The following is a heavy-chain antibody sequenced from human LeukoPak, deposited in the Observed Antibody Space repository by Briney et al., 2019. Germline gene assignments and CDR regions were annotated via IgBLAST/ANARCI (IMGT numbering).Heavy chain of an antibody. Sequence: SETLSLTCTVSGGSISSYYWSWIRQPPGKGLEWIGRIYTSGSTNYNPSLKSRVTISVDTSKNQFSLKLSSVTAADTAVYYCARSTYSSSSRNGFDYWGQGTLVTVSS. CDR3: ARSTYSSSSRNGFDY. V-gene: IGHV4-4*08. J-gene: IGHJ4*02. D-gene: IGHD6-6*01. CDR2: IYTSGST. CDR1: GGSISSYY.